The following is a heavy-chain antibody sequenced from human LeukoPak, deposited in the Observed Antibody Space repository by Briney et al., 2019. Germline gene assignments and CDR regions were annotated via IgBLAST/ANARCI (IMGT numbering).Heavy chain of an antibody. D-gene: IGHD2-21*01. J-gene: IGHJ3*02. CDR3: ARLPGDDDAFDI. CDR2: IYYSGST. CDR1: GGSISSSSYY. V-gene: IGHV4-39*01. Sequence: SETLSLTCTVSGGSISSSSYYWGWLRQPPGKGLEWIGSIYYSGSTYYNPSLKSRFTISVDTSKNQFSLKLSSVTAADTAVYYCARLPGDDDAFDIWGQGTMVTVSS.